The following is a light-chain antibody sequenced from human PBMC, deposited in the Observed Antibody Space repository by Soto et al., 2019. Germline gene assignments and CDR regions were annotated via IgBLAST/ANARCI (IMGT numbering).Light chain of an antibody. CDR1: QSVNTD. J-gene: IGKJ3*01. Sequence: VMTQSQPTLSVSPGERATLACRASQSVNTDLAWYQQKPGQAPRLIIYGASTRATDVPARFSGGGSGTEFTLTILSLHSEDVAIYYCQQYNDWIPITFGPGNKVDSK. CDR3: QQYNDWIPIT. V-gene: IGKV3-15*01. CDR2: GAS.